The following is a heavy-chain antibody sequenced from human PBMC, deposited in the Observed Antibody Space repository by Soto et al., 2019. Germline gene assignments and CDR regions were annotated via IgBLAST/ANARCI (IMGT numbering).Heavy chain of an antibody. V-gene: IGHV4-39*01. D-gene: IGHD6-13*01. CDR1: GGSISSSSYC. CDR3: ARRQIKRGYY. CDR2: IYYSGST. Sequence: SETLSLTCTVSGGSISSSSYCWGWIRQPPGKGLEWIGSIYYSGSTYYNPSLKSRVTISVDTSKNQFSLKLSSVTAADTAVYYCARRQIKRGYYWGQGTLVTVSS. J-gene: IGHJ4*02.